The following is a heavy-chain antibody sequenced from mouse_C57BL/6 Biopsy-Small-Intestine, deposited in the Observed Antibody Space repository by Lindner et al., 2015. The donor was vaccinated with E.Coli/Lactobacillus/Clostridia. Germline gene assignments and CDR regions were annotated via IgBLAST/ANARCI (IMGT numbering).Heavy chain of an antibody. V-gene: IGHV1-82*01. CDR3: AREGNLLLRSPDAMDY. J-gene: IGHJ4*01. CDR2: IYPGDGDT. CDR1: DYAFSSSW. Sequence: VQLQESGPELVKPGASVKISCKTSDYAFSSSWMNWVKQRPGKGLEWIGRIYPGDGDTNYNGKFKGKATLTADKSSSTAYMQLSSLTSEDSAVYFCAREGNLLLRSPDAMDYWGQGTSVTVSS. D-gene: IGHD1-1*01.